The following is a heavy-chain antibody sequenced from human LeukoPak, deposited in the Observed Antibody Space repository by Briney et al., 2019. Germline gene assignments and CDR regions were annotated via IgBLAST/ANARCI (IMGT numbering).Heavy chain of an antibody. CDR2: IRGSGGST. J-gene: IGHJ4*02. CDR3: AKSRGDYPYYFDY. Sequence: GGSLRLSCAASGFTFSSYAMNWVRQAPGKGLEWVSAIRGSGGSTYYADSVKGRFTFSRDNSKNTLYLQMNSLRAEDTAVYYCAKSRGDYPYYFDYWGQGTLVTVSS. CDR1: GFTFSSYA. D-gene: IGHD4-17*01. V-gene: IGHV3-23*01.